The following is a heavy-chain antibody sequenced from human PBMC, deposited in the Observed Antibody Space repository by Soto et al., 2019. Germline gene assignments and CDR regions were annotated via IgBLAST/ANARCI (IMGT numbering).Heavy chain of an antibody. V-gene: IGHV3-49*03. CDR3: TRVVSYAPGAFDI. D-gene: IGHD2-2*01. CDR2: IRSKAYGGTT. CDR1: GFTFCRYA. J-gene: IGHJ3*02. Sequence: GRSLTLSCTASGFTFCRYAMSWFRQAPGKGLEWVGFIRSKAYGGTTEYAASVKGRFTISRDDSKSIAYLQMNSLKTEDTAVYYCTRVVSYAPGAFDIWGQGTMVTVSS.